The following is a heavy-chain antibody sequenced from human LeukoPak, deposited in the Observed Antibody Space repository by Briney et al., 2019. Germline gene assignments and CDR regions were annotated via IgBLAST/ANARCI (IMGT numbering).Heavy chain of an antibody. V-gene: IGHV1-46*01. J-gene: IGHJ4*02. CDR1: GYTFTSYD. CDR3: ARAWGIFGVVIIGYFDY. Sequence: GASVKVSCKASGYTFTSYDMHWVRQAPGQGLEWMGIINPSGGSTSYAQKFQGRVTMTRDTSTSTVYMELSSLRSEDTAVYYCARAWGIFGVVIIGYFDYWGQGTLVTVSS. D-gene: IGHD3-3*01. CDR2: INPSGGST.